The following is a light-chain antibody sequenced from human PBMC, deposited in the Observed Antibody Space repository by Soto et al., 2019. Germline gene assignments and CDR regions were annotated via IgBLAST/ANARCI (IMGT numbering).Light chain of an antibody. CDR2: AAS. CDR3: QQSFSTPRT. J-gene: IGKJ1*01. Sequence: DIQMTQSPSSQSASVGDRVTITCRASQYINSYLNWYQQKPGKAPKLLIYAASSLKSGVPSRFSGSGSETDFTLTISSLQPADFATYYCQQSFSTPRTFGQGTRLDI. CDR1: QYINSY. V-gene: IGKV1-39*01.